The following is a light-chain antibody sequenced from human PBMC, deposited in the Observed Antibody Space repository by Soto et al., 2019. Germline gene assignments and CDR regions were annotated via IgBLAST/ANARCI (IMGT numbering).Light chain of an antibody. CDR2: DVS. CDR1: SSDVGGYNY. CDR3: SSYTSSSTLLYV. Sequence: QSVLTQPASVSGSPGQLITISCTGTSSDVGGYNYVSWYQQHPGKAPKLMIYDVSNRPSGVSNRFSGSKSGNTASLTISGLQAEDEADYYCSSYTSSSTLLYVFGTGTKVTVL. V-gene: IGLV2-14*01. J-gene: IGLJ1*01.